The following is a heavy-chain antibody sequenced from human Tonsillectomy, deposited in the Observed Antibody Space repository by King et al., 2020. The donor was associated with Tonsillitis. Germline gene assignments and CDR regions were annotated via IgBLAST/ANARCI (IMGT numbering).Heavy chain of an antibody. D-gene: IGHD3-3*01. V-gene: IGHV4-34*01. Sequence: VQLQQWGAGLLKPSETLSLTCAVYGGSFSDYYWSWIRQPPGKGLEWIGEINHSGSTNYNPSPKSRVTISVDTSKNQLSLKLSSVTAADTAVYYCAGGALRYLEWYSYYFDYWGQGTLVTVSS. CDR1: GGSFSDYY. CDR3: AGGALRYLEWYSYYFDY. J-gene: IGHJ4*02. CDR2: INHSGST.